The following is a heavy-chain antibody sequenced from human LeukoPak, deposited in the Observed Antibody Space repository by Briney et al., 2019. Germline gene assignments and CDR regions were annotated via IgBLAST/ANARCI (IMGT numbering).Heavy chain of an antibody. CDR1: GYSFTTYW. V-gene: IGHV5-51*01. D-gene: IGHD2-15*01. Sequence: GESLKISCKDSGYSFTTYWIGWVRQMPGKGLEWMGIIYPADSDTTYSPSFQGQVTISVDKSISTAYLQWSSLKASDTAMYYCARHELTATGRYVDYWGQGTLVTVSS. CDR2: IYPADSDT. CDR3: ARHELTATGRYVDY. J-gene: IGHJ4*02.